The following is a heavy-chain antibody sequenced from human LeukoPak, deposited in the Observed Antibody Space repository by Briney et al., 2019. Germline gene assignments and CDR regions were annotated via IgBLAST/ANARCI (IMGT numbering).Heavy chain of an antibody. CDR3: ARDESGESELDY. CDR2: ISGSGGST. V-gene: IGHV3-23*01. J-gene: IGHJ4*02. CDR1: GFTFSSYA. Sequence: AGGSLRLSCAASGFTFSSYAMSWVRQAPGKGLEWVSAISGSGGSTYYADSVKGRFTISRDNSKNTLYLQMNSLRAEDTAVYYCARDESGESELDYWGQGTLVTVSS. D-gene: IGHD1-26*01.